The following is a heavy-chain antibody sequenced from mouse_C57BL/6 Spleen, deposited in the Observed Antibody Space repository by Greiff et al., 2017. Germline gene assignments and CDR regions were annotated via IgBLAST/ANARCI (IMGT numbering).Heavy chain of an antibody. CDR2: INPSTGGT. CDR1: GYSFTGYY. Sequence: VQLQQSGPELVKPGASVKISCKASGYSFTGYYMNWVKQSPEKSLEWIGEINPSTGGTTYNQKFKAKATLTVDKSSSTAYMQLKSLTSEDSAVYYCARGLANYGSSYGYFDVWGTGTTVTVSS. D-gene: IGHD1-1*01. CDR3: ARGLANYGSSYGYFDV. J-gene: IGHJ1*03. V-gene: IGHV1-42*01.